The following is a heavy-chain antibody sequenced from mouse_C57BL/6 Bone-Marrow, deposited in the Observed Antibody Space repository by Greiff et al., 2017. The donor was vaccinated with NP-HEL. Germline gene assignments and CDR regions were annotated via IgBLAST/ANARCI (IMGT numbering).Heavy chain of an antibody. D-gene: IGHD1-1*01. CDR2: IYPRSGNT. Sequence: QVQLQQSGAELARPGASVKLSCKASGYTFTSYGISWVKQRTGQGLEWIGEIYPRSGNTYYNEKFKGKATLTADKSSSTAYMELRSLTSEDSAVYFCARLNYYGSCFDYWGQGTTLTVSS. CDR3: ARLNYYGSCFDY. CDR1: GYTFTSYG. V-gene: IGHV1-81*01. J-gene: IGHJ2*01.